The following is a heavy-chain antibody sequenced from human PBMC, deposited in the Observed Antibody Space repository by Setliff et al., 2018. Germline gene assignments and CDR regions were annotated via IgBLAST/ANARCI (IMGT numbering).Heavy chain of an antibody. J-gene: IGHJ4*02. CDR1: GFTFDNYW. D-gene: IGHD6-19*01. CDR2: IKPDGSET. Sequence: GGSLRLSCVASGFTFDNYWMGWVRQPPGKGLEWVASIKPDGSETYYVDSVKGRFTISRDNSKSSVYLQMNDLRAEDTAVYYCAKVIGSDPPKPSDYWGQGTLVTVSS. V-gene: IGHV3-7*01. CDR3: AKVIGSDPPKPSDY.